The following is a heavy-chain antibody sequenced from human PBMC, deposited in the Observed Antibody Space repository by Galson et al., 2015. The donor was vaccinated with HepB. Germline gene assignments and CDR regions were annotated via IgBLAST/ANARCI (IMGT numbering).Heavy chain of an antibody. CDR1: GFTFGDYA. V-gene: IGHV3-49*04. Sequence: SLRLSCAASGFTFGDYAMSWVRQAPGKGLEWVGFIRSKAYGGTTEYAASVKGRLTISRDDSKSIAYLQMNSLKTEDTAVYYCTRDVYYYDSSGYLTVADYWVQGTLFTVS. CDR3: TRDVYYYDSSGYLTVADY. CDR2: IRSKAYGGTT. D-gene: IGHD3-22*01. J-gene: IGHJ4*02.